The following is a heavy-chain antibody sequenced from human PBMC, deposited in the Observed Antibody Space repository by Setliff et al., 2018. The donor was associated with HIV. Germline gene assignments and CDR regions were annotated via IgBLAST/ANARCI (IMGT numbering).Heavy chain of an antibody. J-gene: IGHJ5*02. D-gene: IGHD4-17*01. CDR3: ARAPGPYGDYNWFDP. V-gene: IGHV4-34*01. Sequence: SETLSLTCAVYGGSFGGYHWNWIRQPPGKGLEWIGEINHSGSTNYNPSLKSRVTISVDTSKNHFSLKLNSVTAADTAVYYCARAPGPYGDYNWFDPWGQGTLVTVSS. CDR2: INHSGST. CDR1: GGSFGGYH.